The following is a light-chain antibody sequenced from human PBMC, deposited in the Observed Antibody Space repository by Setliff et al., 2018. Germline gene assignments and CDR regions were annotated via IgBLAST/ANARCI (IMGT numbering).Light chain of an antibody. CDR3: CSYAGSRIWV. CDR1: TTDIDGYNY. CDR2: DVS. Sequence: QSVLTQPASVSGSPGQSITISCTGTTTDIDGYNYVSWYQQHPGKAPKLMIYDVSKRPSGVSNRFSGSKSGNTASLTISGLQAEDEADYYCCSYAGSRIWVFGGGTKVTVL. V-gene: IGLV2-23*02. J-gene: IGLJ3*02.